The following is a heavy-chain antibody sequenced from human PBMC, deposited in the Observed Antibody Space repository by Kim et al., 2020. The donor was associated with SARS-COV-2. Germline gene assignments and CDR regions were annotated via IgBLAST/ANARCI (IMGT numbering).Heavy chain of an antibody. D-gene: IGHD3-22*01. CDR3: ARDMIVAYFDY. CDR2: T. Sequence: TYYNPSLKSRVTISVDTSKNQFSLKLSSVTAADTAVYYCARDMIVAYFDYWGQGTLVTVSS. J-gene: IGHJ4*02. V-gene: IGHV4-39*07.